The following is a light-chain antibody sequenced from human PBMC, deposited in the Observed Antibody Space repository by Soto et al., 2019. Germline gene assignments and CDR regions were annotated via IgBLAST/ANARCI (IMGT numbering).Light chain of an antibody. V-gene: IGKV3-20*01. Sequence: EMVLTQSPGTLSLAAGERATLSCRASQSVSSSYVALYQQKPGQALRLLIYEAYIRAIVIPDRCSGSGSGTDFTLIISRLEPEVFAVYRCQQYGISPPTFGQGSKLYI. J-gene: IGKJ1*01. CDR3: QQYGISPPT. CDR2: EAY. CDR1: QSVSSSY.